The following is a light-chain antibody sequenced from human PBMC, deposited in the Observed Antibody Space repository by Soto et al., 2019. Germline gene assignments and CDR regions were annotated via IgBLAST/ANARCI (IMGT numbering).Light chain of an antibody. V-gene: IGKV3-20*01. CDR1: QSVRSSY. CDR3: QQYCTSPRT. Sequence: EIVLTQSPGTLSLSPGERATLSCRASQSVRSSYLAWYQQKLGQAPRLLIYGVSNRATGIPDRFSGSGSGTDVTLTISRLESEDFAVYYCQQYCTSPRTFGQGTKVEIK. CDR2: GVS. J-gene: IGKJ1*01.